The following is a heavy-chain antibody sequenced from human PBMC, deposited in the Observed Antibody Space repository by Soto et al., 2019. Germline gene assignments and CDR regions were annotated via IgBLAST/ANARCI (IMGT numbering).Heavy chain of an antibody. D-gene: IGHD2-15*01. CDR1: GFTFNNYS. V-gene: IGHV3-23*01. CDR2: ISGGGDTT. Sequence: EVQLLESGGGLVQPGGSLSLSCAASGFTFNNYSMIWVREAPGTGLEWGSAISGGGDTTYYADSVKGRFTVSRDGPKNTLYLQMSSLRAEGPARYYCAKGRAGGGSLTPRVDFWGQGTRVTVST. CDR3: AKGRAGGGSLTPRVDF. J-gene: IGHJ4*02.